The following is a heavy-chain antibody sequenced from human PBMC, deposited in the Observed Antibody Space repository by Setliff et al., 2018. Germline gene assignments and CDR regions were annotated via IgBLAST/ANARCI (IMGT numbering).Heavy chain of an antibody. V-gene: IGHV3-13*01. CDR1: GFTFSTYD. J-gene: IGHJ3*02. D-gene: IGHD1-26*01. CDR2: IGPSGAT. Sequence: ETLSLSCAASGFTFSTYDLHWVRQVPGKGLEWVSSIGPSGATFYTGSVKGRFTISRENAKNSLYLQMNSLRAGDTAVYYCARESAPHGVRGVGGFDIWGQGTMVTVSS. CDR3: ARESAPHGVRGVGGFDI.